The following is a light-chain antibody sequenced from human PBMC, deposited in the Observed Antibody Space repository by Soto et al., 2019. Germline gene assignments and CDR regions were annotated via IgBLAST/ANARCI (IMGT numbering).Light chain of an antibody. Sequence: QSALTQPISVSGSPGQSITISCTGNSNDIGTYDYVCWYQQHPGKAPRLLIHGVHNRSRGISGRFSASKSGLTASLTISGLQAEDEADYCCTAFSANRVYLFGPGTKLTVL. CDR2: GVH. CDR1: SNDIGTYDY. V-gene: IGLV2-14*01. J-gene: IGLJ1*01. CDR3: TAFSANRVYL.